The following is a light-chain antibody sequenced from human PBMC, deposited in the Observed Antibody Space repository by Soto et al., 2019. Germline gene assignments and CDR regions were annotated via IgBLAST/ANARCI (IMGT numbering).Light chain of an antibody. CDR3: QRYDDAPLT. J-gene: IGKJ4*01. V-gene: IGKV1-27*01. CDR2: SAS. Sequence: DIQMTQSPSSLCASVGDRVTMTCRASQDISNYLVWYQQQPGKVPKLLMYSASTLHSGVPSRFSGSGSGTDFALTISCLQTEDVGTYYCQRYDDAPLTFGGGTKVEIK. CDR1: QDISNY.